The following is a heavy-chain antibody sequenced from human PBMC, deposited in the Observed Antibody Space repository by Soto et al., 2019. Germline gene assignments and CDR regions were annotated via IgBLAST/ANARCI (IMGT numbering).Heavy chain of an antibody. Sequence: PGGSLRLSCAASGFIFSSYGMHWVRQAPGKGLEWVAVIWYDGSNKYYADSVKGRFTISRDNYRNTMYLQMNSLRAEDTAVYYCARNAQFHNDFWSEFWGQGTLVTVSS. J-gene: IGHJ4*02. CDR2: IWYDGSNK. CDR1: GFIFSSYG. CDR3: ARNAQFHNDFWSEF. D-gene: IGHD3-3*01. V-gene: IGHV3-33*01.